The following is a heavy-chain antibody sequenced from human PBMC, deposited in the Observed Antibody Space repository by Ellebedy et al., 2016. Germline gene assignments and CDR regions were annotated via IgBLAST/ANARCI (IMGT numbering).Heavy chain of an antibody. V-gene: IGHV3-23*01. D-gene: IGHD6-19*01. CDR2: ISGSGGST. Sequence: GGSLRLSXAASGFTYSNYAMSWVRQAPGKGLEWVSAISGSGGSTYYADSVKGRFTISRDNSKNTLHVQMNSLRSEDTAVYYCAREGPSGAVAGPYYYYGMDVWGQGTTVTVSS. J-gene: IGHJ6*02. CDR1: GFTYSNYA. CDR3: AREGPSGAVAGPYYYYGMDV.